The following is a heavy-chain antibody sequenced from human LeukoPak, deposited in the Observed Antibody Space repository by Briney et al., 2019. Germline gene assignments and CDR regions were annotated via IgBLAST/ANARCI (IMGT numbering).Heavy chain of an antibody. CDR1: GFTFSDYY. D-gene: IGHD2-2*01. V-gene: IGHV3-11*04. J-gene: IGHJ4*02. CDR3: ARDPPYCSSTSCQGYFDY. CDR2: ISSSGSTI. Sequence: GGSLRLSCAASGFTFSDYYMSWIRQAPGKGLEWVSYISSSGSTIYYADSVKGRFTISRDNAKNSLYLQMNSLRAEDTAVYYCARDPPYCSSTSCQGYFDYWGQGTLVTVSS.